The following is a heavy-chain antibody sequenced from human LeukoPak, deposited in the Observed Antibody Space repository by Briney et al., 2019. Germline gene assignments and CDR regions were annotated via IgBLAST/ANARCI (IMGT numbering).Heavy chain of an antibody. J-gene: IGHJ5*02. CDR2: IYYNGST. V-gene: IGHV4-59*08. Sequence: PSETLSLTCTVSGGSISSYYWSWIRQPPGKGLEWIGYIYYNGSTNYNPSLKSRVTISVDTSKNQFSLKLSSVTAADTAVYYCAGTPEGYDSSTNWFDPWGQGTLVTVSS. CDR3: AGTPEGYDSSTNWFDP. CDR1: GGSISSYY. D-gene: IGHD3-22*01.